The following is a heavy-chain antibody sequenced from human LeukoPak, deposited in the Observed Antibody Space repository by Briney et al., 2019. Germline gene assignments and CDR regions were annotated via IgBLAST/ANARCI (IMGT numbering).Heavy chain of an antibody. D-gene: IGHD6-19*01. Sequence: SETLSLTCTVSGGSISSSSYYWGWIRQPPGKGLEWIGSIYYSGSTYYNPSLKSRVTISVDTSKNQFSLKLSSVTAADTAVYYCARGVQQWLVDAFDYWGQGTLVTVSS. V-gene: IGHV4-39*07. J-gene: IGHJ4*02. CDR1: GGSISSSSYY. CDR2: IYYSGST. CDR3: ARGVQQWLVDAFDY.